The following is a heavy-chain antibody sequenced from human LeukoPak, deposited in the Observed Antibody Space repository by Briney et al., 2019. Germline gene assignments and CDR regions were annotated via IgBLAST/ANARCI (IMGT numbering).Heavy chain of an antibody. CDR3: ARGSGYQPFDY. J-gene: IGHJ4*02. V-gene: IGHV4-61*02. CDR2: IYTSGST. Sequence: SETLSLTCTVSGGSISSSSYYWGWIRQPAGKGLEWIGRIYTSGSTNYNPSLKSRVTMSVDTSKNQFSLKLSSVTAADTAVYYCARGSGYQPFDYWGQGTLVTVSS. CDR1: GGSISSSSYY. D-gene: IGHD3-22*01.